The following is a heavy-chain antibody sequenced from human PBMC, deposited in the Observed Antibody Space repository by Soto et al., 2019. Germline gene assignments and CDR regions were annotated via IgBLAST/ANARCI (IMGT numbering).Heavy chain of an antibody. CDR1: GFTVSNNY. CDR2: IYSAGST. Sequence: GSLRLSCAASGFTVSNNYVSWVRQAPGKGLEWVSVIYSAGSTYYADSVKGRFTISRDNSKNTLYLQMESLKDEDTAVYYCARSRDGYNFLRFDYWGQGTLVTVSS. D-gene: IGHD5-12*01. V-gene: IGHV3-53*01. CDR3: ARSRDGYNFLRFDY. J-gene: IGHJ4*02.